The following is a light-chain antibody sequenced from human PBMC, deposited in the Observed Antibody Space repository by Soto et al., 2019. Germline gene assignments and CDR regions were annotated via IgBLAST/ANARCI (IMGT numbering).Light chain of an antibody. CDR3: QQRSNRLT. J-gene: IGKJ4*01. CDR1: QSVSSY. Sequence: EIVLTQSPATLSLSPGERATLSCRASQSVSSYLAWYQQKPGQAPRLLIYDASNRTAGIPARFSGRGSRTVFTLTISSLEPEDFAVYYCQQRSNRLTFGGGTKVEIK. CDR2: DAS. V-gene: IGKV3-11*01.